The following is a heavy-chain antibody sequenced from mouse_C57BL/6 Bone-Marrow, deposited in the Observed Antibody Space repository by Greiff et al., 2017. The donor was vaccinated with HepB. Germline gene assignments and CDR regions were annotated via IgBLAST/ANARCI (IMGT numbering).Heavy chain of an antibody. Sequence: EVMLVESGGGLVQPGGSLKLSCAASGFTFSDYYMYWVRQTPEKRLEWVAYISNGGGSTYYPDTVKGRFTIPRDNAKNTLYLQMSRLKSEDTAMYYCARQGGTYFDYWGQGTTLTVSS. CDR2: ISNGGGST. CDR1: GFTFSDYY. CDR3: ARQGGTYFDY. D-gene: IGHD2-14*01. V-gene: IGHV5-12*01. J-gene: IGHJ2*01.